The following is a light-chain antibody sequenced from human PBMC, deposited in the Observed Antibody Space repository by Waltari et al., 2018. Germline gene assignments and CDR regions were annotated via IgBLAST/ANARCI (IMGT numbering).Light chain of an antibody. Sequence: EIVMTQSPATLSVSPGERAALSCRASQSVSSNLAWYQQKPGQAPRLLIYDASTMATGIPARFSGSGSGTEFTLTISSLQPEDFAVYHCQQYNNWPTYTFGQGTRLEIK. CDR2: DAS. CDR1: QSVSSN. J-gene: IGKJ2*01. V-gene: IGKV3-15*01. CDR3: QQYNNWPTYT.